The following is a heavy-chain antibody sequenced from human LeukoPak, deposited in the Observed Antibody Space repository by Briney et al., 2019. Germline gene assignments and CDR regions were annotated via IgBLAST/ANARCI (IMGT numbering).Heavy chain of an antibody. D-gene: IGHD2-15*01. CDR1: GYTFTRFY. J-gene: IGHJ4*02. V-gene: IGHV1-2*06. CDR2: INPNSGDT. Sequence: ASVTVSCKASGYTFTRFYMHWVRQAPGQGLEWMGRINPNSGDTDYAQKFQGRVTMTRDTSISTAYMELSRLRSDDTAVYYCAKSDCSGGSCTNDYWGQGTLVTVSS. CDR3: AKSDCSGGSCTNDY.